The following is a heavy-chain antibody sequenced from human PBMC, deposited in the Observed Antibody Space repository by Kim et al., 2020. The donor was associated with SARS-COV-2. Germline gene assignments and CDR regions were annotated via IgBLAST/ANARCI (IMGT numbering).Heavy chain of an antibody. Sequence: GGSLRLSCAASGFTFSSYAMSWVRQAPGKGLEWVSAISGSGGSTYYADSVKGRFTISRDNSKNTLYLQMNSLRAEDTAVYYCAKDGGISSSWYGGWFDPWGQGTLVTVSS. D-gene: IGHD6-13*01. CDR2: ISGSGGST. V-gene: IGHV3-23*01. CDR3: AKDGGISSSWYGGWFDP. J-gene: IGHJ5*02. CDR1: GFTFSSYA.